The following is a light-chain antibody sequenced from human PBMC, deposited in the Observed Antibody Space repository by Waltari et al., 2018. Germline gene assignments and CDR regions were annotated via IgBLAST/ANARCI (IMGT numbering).Light chain of an antibody. J-gene: IGKJ4*01. CDR2: AAS. Sequence: DIQMTPSPSYLSASVGDRISITCRASQIIRTYVNWYQQKPGKAPKILISAASTLRGEFPSRFSGSGSGTDFTLTISNLQPEDFATYYCQQSFSTPRTFGGGTRVEIK. CDR3: QQSFSTPRT. V-gene: IGKV1-39*01. CDR1: QIIRTY.